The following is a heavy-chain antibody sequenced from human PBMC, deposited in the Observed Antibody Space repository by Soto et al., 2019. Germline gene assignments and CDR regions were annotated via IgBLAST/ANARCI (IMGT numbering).Heavy chain of an antibody. J-gene: IGHJ4*02. Sequence: GGSLRLSCAASGFTFSSYGIHWVRQAPGKGLEWVTVIWYDGSNKYYAESVKGRFTISRDNSKNTLYLQMNSLRAEDTAVYYCARDSHVGSGWQLTADYWGQGTLVTVSS. CDR3: ARDSHVGSGWQLTADY. CDR2: IWYDGSNK. V-gene: IGHV3-33*01. D-gene: IGHD6-19*01. CDR1: GFTFSSYG.